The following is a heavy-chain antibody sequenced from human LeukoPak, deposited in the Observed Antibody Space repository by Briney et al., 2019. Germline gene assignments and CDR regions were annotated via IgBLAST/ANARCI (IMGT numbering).Heavy chain of an antibody. CDR1: GFTFSGSA. CDR3: TRLDSSANY. J-gene: IGHJ4*02. V-gene: IGHV3-73*01. D-gene: IGHD3-22*01. CDR2: IRSKANSYAT. Sequence: PGRSLRLSCAASGFTFSGSAMHWVRQASGKGLEWVGRIRSKANSYATAYAASVKGRFTISRDDSKNTAYLQMNSLKTEDTAVYYCTRLDSSANYWGQGTLVTVSS.